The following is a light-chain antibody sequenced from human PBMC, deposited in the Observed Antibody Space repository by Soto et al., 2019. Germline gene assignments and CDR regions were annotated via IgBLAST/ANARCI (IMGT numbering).Light chain of an antibody. Sequence: DIQMTQSTSSLSAFVGDRVTITCRASQSISTYLNWYQHKPGKAPKVLIYETSNLASGVPSRFSGSASGTHFTLTITSLQPEDFGTYYCQQSYNIPVTFGQGTRLEIK. J-gene: IGKJ5*01. CDR2: ETS. CDR3: QQSYNIPVT. V-gene: IGKV1-39*01. CDR1: QSISTY.